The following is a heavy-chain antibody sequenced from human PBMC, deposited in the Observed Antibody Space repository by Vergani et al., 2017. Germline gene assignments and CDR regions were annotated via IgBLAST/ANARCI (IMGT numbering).Heavy chain of an antibody. CDR3: AKATRGVTTLGSQKARYYYAMDV. CDR1: GFTFDDYA. J-gene: IGHJ6*02. Sequence: EVQLVESGGGLVQPGRSLRLSCAASGFTFDDYAMHWVRQAPGKGLEWVSGISWNSGSIGYADSVKGRFTISRDNAKNTLYLQMNSLRAEHTAVYYCAKATRGVTTLGSQKARYYYAMDVWGQGTTVTVSS. CDR2: ISWNSGSI. V-gene: IGHV3-9*01. D-gene: IGHD4-23*01.